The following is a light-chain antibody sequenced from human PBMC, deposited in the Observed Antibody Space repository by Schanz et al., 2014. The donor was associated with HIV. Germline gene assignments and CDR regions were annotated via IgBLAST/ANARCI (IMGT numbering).Light chain of an antibody. CDR3: SSYTTGGTLV. CDR1: SSDVGGYNY. V-gene: IGLV2-8*01. J-gene: IGLJ3*02. Sequence: QSALTQPPSASGSPGQSVTISCTGTSSDVGGYNYVSWYQQHPGKAPKLMIFEVNMRPSGVPDRFSGSKSGNTASLAISGLQSEDEGDYYCSSYTTGGTLVFGGGTKLTVL. CDR2: EVN.